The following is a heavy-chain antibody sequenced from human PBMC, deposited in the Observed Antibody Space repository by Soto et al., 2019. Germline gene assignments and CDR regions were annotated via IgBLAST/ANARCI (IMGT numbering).Heavy chain of an antibody. D-gene: IGHD2-15*01. Sequence: QITLKESGPTLLKPTQTLTLTCTVSGFSLSTSGVGVGWIRQSPGKSLEWLALIYWDDVQRYNPSLKTRLTITNDDSRSQVVLTMTNMDPVDTATYYCAHSPCSGGTCYLFDYWGQGALVTVSS. J-gene: IGHJ4*02. CDR1: GFSLSTSGVG. CDR2: IYWDDVQ. V-gene: IGHV2-5*02. CDR3: AHSPCSGGTCYLFDY.